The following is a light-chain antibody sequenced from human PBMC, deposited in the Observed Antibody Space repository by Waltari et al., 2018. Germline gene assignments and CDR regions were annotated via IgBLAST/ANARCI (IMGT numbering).Light chain of an antibody. CDR1: QSISHF. V-gene: IGKV1-39*01. CDR3: QQSYSIPNT. J-gene: IGKJ2*01. Sequence: DIQMTQSPSSLSASVGDRVTITCRASQSISHFLNWYQQKPGRAPKVLIYGASSLQSGVPSRFSVSESGTDFTLTISSLQPEDFATYYCQQSYSIPNTFGQGTKLEIK. CDR2: GAS.